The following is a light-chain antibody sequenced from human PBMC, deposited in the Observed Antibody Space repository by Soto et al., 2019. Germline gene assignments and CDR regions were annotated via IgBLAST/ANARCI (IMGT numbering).Light chain of an antibody. CDR3: QQYVGSLWT. V-gene: IGKV3-20*01. J-gene: IGKJ1*01. CDR1: QSVSSNY. CDR2: GAS. Sequence: IVLTQSPGTLSSSPGERATLSCRASQSVSSNYLAWYQQKPGQAPRLVIYGASSRATGIPDRFSGSGSGTDFTLTISRLEPEDFAVYYCQQYVGSLWTFGQGTKVDIK.